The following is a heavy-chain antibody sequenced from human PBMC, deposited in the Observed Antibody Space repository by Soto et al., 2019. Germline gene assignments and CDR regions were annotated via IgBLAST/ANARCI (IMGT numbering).Heavy chain of an antibody. V-gene: IGHV1-3*01. D-gene: IGHD6-19*01. CDR3: ARAVAVPADFDY. CDR2: INAGNGNT. CDR1: GYTFTSYA. J-gene: IGHJ4*02. Sequence: ASVKVDCKASGYTFTSYAIHWVRQAPGQRLEWMGWINAGNGNTKYSQKFQGRVTITRDTSASTAYMELSSLRSEDTAVYYCARAVAVPADFDYWGQGTLVTVSS.